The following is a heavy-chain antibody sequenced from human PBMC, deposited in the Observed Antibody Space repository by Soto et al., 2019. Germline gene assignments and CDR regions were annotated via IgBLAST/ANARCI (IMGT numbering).Heavy chain of an antibody. Sequence: XETLSLTCTVSGCSISSYYWSWIRQPPGKGLDWIGYIYYSGSTNYNPSLKSRVTISVDTSKNQFSLKLSSVTAADTAVYYCARLFAYYDKEPGAFDIWGQGTPVTVSS. V-gene: IGHV4-59*01. CDR1: GCSISSYY. D-gene: IGHD3-22*01. CDR2: IYYSGST. J-gene: IGHJ3*02. CDR3: ARLFAYYDKEPGAFDI.